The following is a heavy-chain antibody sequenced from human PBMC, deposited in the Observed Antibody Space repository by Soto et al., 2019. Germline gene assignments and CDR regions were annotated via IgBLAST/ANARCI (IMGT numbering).Heavy chain of an antibody. J-gene: IGHJ4*02. Sequence: GGSLRLSCAASGFTFSSHWMHWVRQAPDKGLVWVSRINHDGSNTGYADSVKGRFTISRDNAKNTLYLQMNSLRAEDTALYYCARGFRDFWGQGTLVTVSS. D-gene: IGHD3-10*01. CDR3: ARGFRDF. CDR1: GFTFSSHW. V-gene: IGHV3-74*01. CDR2: INHDGSNT.